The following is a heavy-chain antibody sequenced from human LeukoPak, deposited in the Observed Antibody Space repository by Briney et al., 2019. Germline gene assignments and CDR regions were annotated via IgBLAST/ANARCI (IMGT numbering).Heavy chain of an antibody. CDR3: ARDGFYYHYYMDV. Sequence: SETLSLTCTLSGGTVTSSTYFWGWIRQPPGKGLEWIRSISYSGATYYNPSLKSRVSMSVHTSKNQFSLKLSSVTAADTAVYYCARDGFYYHYYMDVWGEGTTVTVSS. J-gene: IGHJ6*03. V-gene: IGHV4-39*07. D-gene: IGHD1-14*01. CDR2: ISYSGAT. CDR1: GGTVTSSTYF.